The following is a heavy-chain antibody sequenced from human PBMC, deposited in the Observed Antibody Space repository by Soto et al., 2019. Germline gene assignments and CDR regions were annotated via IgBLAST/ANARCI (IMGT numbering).Heavy chain of an antibody. Sequence: QPQLQESGPGLVKPSETLSLTCTVSGGSISRSSYYWGWIRQPPGKGLEWIGNIYYSGNTYYNPSLQSRVTISVATSKNHFSLKLTSATAADTAVYYCARRITRPERFDYWGQGALVTVSS. J-gene: IGHJ4*02. CDR1: GGSISRSSYY. CDR3: ARRITRPERFDY. V-gene: IGHV4-39*02. CDR2: IYYSGNT. D-gene: IGHD1-20*01.